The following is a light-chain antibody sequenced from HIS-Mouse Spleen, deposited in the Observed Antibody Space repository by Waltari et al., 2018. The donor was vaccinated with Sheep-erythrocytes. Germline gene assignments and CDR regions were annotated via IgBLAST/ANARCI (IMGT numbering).Light chain of an antibody. J-gene: IGKJ4*01. CDR3: QQYDNLLT. CDR1: QDISNY. CDR2: DAS. Sequence: MTQSPATLSASVGDRVTITCQASQDISNYLNWYQQKPGKAAKLLIYDASNLETGVPSRFSGSGSGTDFTFTISSLQPEDIATYYCQQYDNLLTFGGGTKVEIK. V-gene: IGKV1-33*01.